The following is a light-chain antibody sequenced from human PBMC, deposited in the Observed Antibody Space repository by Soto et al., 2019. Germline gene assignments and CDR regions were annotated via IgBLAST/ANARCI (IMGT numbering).Light chain of an antibody. CDR2: GAS. J-gene: IGKJ2*01. Sequence: EIVMTQSPATLSVSPGDRATLSCRASQSVSSNLAWYQQKPGQAPRLLIYGASARATGIPARFSGSGSGTEFTLTISSLQSADFAIYYCQQYNNWPPGTFGQGTKLEIK. CDR1: QSVSSN. CDR3: QQYNNWPPGT. V-gene: IGKV3-15*01.